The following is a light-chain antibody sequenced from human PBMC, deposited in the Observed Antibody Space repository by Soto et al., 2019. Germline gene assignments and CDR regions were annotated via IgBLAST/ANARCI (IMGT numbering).Light chain of an antibody. Sequence: EIVLTQSPGTLSLSPGERATLSCISSQSVSSSYLAWYQQKPGQAPRLLIYGASSRATGIPDRFSGSGSGTDFTLTISRLEPEDFAVYYCQQYGSSPSTFGQGTRLEIK. CDR3: QQYGSSPST. J-gene: IGKJ5*01. V-gene: IGKV3-20*01. CDR2: GAS. CDR1: QSVSSSY.